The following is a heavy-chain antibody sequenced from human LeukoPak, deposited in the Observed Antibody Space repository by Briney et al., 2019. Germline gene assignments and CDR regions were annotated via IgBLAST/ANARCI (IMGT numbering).Heavy chain of an antibody. Sequence: GGSLRLSCAASGFTFSSYSMNWVRQAPGKGLEWVSYISSSSSTIYYADSVKGRFTISRDNAKNSLYLQMNSLRAEDTAVYYCAKPRISAITNSFDYWGQGILVTVSS. V-gene: IGHV3-48*01. CDR1: GFTFSSYS. CDR3: AKPRISAITNSFDY. J-gene: IGHJ4*02. CDR2: ISSSSSTI. D-gene: IGHD2-2*01.